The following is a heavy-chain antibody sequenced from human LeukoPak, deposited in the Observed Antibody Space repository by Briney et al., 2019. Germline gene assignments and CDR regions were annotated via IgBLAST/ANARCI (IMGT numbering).Heavy chain of an antibody. CDR3: ATGRWLRLFDY. V-gene: IGHV3-66*01. D-gene: IGHD5-24*01. CDR1: GFTVRSTY. J-gene: IGHJ4*02. Sequence: GGSLRLSCAASGFTVRSTYMSWVRQAPGKGLEWVSIIYAGGSAYYADSVKGRFTISRDNSKNTLYLEMNSLSVEDTAMYYCATGRWLRLFDYWGQGTLVTVSS. CDR2: IYAGGSA.